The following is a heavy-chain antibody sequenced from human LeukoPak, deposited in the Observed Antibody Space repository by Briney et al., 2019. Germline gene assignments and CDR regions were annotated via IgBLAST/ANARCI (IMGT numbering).Heavy chain of an antibody. Sequence: PGGSLRLSCAVSGFTFSTYAMSWVRQAPGKGLEWVSVVSSSGGSTYYAESVKGRFTISRDNSKNTLYLQMNSLRAEDTAVYHCAKCSSTLVRGGYGVDVWGRGTTVTVSS. CDR1: GFTFSTYA. J-gene: IGHJ6*02. D-gene: IGHD3-10*01. CDR3: AKCSSTLVRGGYGVDV. CDR2: VSSSGGST. V-gene: IGHV3-23*01.